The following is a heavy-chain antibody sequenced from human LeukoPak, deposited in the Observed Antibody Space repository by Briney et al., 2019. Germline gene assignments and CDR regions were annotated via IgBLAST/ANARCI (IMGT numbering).Heavy chain of an antibody. CDR2: ISYDGSNK. V-gene: IGHV3-30*14. Sequence: PGGSLRLSCAASGFTVSSNYMSWVRQAPGKGLEWVAVISYDGSNKYYADSVKGRFTISRDNSKNTLYLQMNSLRAEDTAVYYCARDRPDYYANWFDPWGQGTLVTVSS. CDR1: GFTVSSNY. CDR3: ARDRPDYYANWFDP. D-gene: IGHD3-10*01. J-gene: IGHJ5*02.